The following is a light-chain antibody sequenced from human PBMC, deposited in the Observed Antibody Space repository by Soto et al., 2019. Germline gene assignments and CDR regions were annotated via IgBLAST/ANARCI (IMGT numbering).Light chain of an antibody. CDR2: EGN. CDR3: CSYVYSNTWV. Sequence: QSVLTQPASVSGSPGQSITISCTGTSSDVLRYDVVSWYQHHPSKAPKLIIYEGNKRPSGVSNRFSGPRSGNMASLTISGLQAEDEADYYCCSYVYSNTWVFGGGTKLTVL. CDR1: SSDVLRYDV. J-gene: IGLJ3*02. V-gene: IGLV2-23*01.